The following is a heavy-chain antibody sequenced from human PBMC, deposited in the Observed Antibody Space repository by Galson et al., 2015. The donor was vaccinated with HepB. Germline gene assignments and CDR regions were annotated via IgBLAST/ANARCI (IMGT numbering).Heavy chain of an antibody. V-gene: IGHV3-21*01. J-gene: IGHJ4*02. CDR1: GFTFSSFS. Sequence: SLRLSCAASGFTFSSFSMNWVRQAPGKGLEWVSSISSSSSYIYYTDSVKGRFTISRDNAKNSLSLQMNSLRAEDTAVYYCARLASVVTMRDSFDYWGQGTLVTVSS. CDR3: ARLASVVTMRDSFDY. D-gene: IGHD3-22*01. CDR2: ISSSSSYI.